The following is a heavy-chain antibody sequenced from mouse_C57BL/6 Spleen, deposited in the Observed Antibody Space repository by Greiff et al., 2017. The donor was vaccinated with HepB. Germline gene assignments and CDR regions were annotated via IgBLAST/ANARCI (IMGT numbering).Heavy chain of an antibody. Sequence: QVQLKQPGAELVMPGASVKLSCKASGYTFTSYWMHWVKQRPGQGLEWIGEIDPSDSYTNYNQKFKGKSTLTVDKSSSTAYMQLSSLTSEDSAVYYCARQGSSPWFAYWGQGTLVTVSA. J-gene: IGHJ3*01. CDR2: IDPSDSYT. CDR3: ARQGSSPWFAY. CDR1: GYTFTSYW. V-gene: IGHV1-69*01. D-gene: IGHD1-1*01.